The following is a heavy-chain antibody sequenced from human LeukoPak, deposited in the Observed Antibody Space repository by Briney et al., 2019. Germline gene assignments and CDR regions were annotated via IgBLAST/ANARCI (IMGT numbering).Heavy chain of an antibody. CDR1: GFIFSSYS. CDR3: ARDYYDILTGYHNWFDP. J-gene: IGHJ5*02. CDR2: ISGSSSYI. Sequence: GGSLRLSCAASGFIFSSYSMNWVRQAPGKGLEWVSSISGSSSYIYYADSVKGRFTISRDNSKNTLYLQMNSLRAEDTAVYYCARDYYDILTGYHNWFDPWGQGTLVTVSS. D-gene: IGHD3-9*01. V-gene: IGHV3-21*01.